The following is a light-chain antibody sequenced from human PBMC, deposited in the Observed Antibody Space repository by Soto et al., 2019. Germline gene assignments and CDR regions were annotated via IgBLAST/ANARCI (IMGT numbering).Light chain of an antibody. Sequence: QSALTQPASVSGSPGQSITISCTGTSSDVGAYNYVSWYRQHPGKAPKLMIYDVNIRPSGVSNRFSGSKSGNTASLTISGLQAEDEAYYYCTSWTTSTTMKFGGGTKVTVL. CDR2: DVN. V-gene: IGLV2-14*01. J-gene: IGLJ2*01. CDR1: SSDVGAYNY. CDR3: TSWTTSTTMK.